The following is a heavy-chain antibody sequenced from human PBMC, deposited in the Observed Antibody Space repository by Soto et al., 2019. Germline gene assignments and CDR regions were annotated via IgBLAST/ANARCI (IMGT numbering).Heavy chain of an antibody. D-gene: IGHD2-21*01. V-gene: IGHV4-34*01. J-gene: IGHJ4*02. CDR1: GGSFSGYY. CDR2: INHSGST. CDR3: ARGILGVFGR. Sequence: PSETLSLTCAVYGGSFSGYYWSWIRQPPGKGLEWIGEINHSGSTNYNPSLKSRVTISVDTSKNQFSLKLSSVTAADTAVYYCARGILGVFGRWGQGTLVTVSS.